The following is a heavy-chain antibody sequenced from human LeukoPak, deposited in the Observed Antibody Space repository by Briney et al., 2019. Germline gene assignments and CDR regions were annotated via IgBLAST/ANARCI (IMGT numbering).Heavy chain of an antibody. CDR2: GYYSGST. D-gene: IGHD1-7*01. V-gene: IGHV4-31*03. CDR1: GGSISSVEHY. Sequence: SETLSLTCTVSGGSISSVEHYWNWIRHHPGKGREWIGCGYYSGSTYYNPSLLSRVTISADTSKSQFSLQLSSVAAADTAVDYCATGTDSRKVGYWGQGTLVTVSS. CDR3: ATGTDSRKVGY. J-gene: IGHJ4*02.